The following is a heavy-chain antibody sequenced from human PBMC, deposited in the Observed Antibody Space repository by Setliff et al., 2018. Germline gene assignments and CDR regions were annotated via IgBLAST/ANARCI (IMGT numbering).Heavy chain of an antibody. D-gene: IGHD2-2*03. CDR3: ARDGYPGTS. V-gene: IGHV3-11*01. CDR2: ITSSGTTT. CDR1: DVSISDYY. J-gene: IGHJ5*02. Sequence: LSLTCTVSDVSISDYYMSWIRQAPGKGLEWVSYITSSGTTTFYTDSVKGRFAISRDNARNSLYLQMNSLRVEDTAVYYCARDGYPGTSWGQGTLVTVSS.